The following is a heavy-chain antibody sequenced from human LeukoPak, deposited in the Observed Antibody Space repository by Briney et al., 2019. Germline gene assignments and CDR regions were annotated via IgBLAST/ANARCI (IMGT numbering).Heavy chain of an antibody. D-gene: IGHD2-2*01. J-gene: IGHJ5*02. CDR1: GYTFTDYY. Sequence: ASVKVSCKATGYTFTDYYIQWVRQAPGQGLEWMGWINPNSGGTKYAQKFQGRVSMTRDTSTSTAYMELSSLTSDDTAVYYCASLGCSSITCFSNFDPWGQGTLVTVSS. CDR2: INPNSGGT. V-gene: IGHV1-2*02. CDR3: ASLGCSSITCFSNFDP.